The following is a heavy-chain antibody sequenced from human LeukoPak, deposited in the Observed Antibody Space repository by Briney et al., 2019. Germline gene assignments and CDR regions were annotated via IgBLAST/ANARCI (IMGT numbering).Heavy chain of an antibody. V-gene: IGHV3-30-3*01. CDR3: ARVGVAVAGRDAFDI. CDR2: ISYDGSNK. Sequence: GGSLRLSCAASGFTFSSYAMHWVRQAPGKGLEWVAVISYDGSNKYYADSVKGRFTISRDNAKNTLYLQMNSLRAEDTAVYYCARVGVAVAGRDAFDIWGQGTMVTVSS. D-gene: IGHD6-19*01. CDR1: GFTFSSYA. J-gene: IGHJ3*02.